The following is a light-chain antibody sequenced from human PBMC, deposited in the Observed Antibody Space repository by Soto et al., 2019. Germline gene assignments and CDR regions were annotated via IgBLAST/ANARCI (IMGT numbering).Light chain of an antibody. Sequence: VLTQPPSVSAAPGQKVTISCSGSSSNIGNNYVSWYQQLPGTAPKLLIYENNKRPSGIPDRFSGSKSGTSATLGITGLQTGDEADYYCGTWDSSLSAVVFGGGTQLTVL. CDR1: SSNIGNNY. J-gene: IGLJ2*01. V-gene: IGLV1-51*02. CDR3: GTWDSSLSAVV. CDR2: ENN.